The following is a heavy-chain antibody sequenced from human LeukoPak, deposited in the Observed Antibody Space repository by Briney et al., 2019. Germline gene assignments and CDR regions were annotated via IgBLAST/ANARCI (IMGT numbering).Heavy chain of an antibody. D-gene: IGHD6-19*01. Sequence: GGSLRLSCAASGFTFSDYNMRWIRQAPGKGLEWVSSISRSGSTKYYADSVKGRFTISRDNAKNSLFLQMNSLRAEDTAVYYCARDLLGSWLVSLWGSVDYLDYWGQGTLVTVSS. CDR1: GFTFSDYN. CDR3: ARDLLGSWLVSLWGSVDYLDY. CDR2: ISRSGSTK. V-gene: IGHV3-11*01. J-gene: IGHJ4*02.